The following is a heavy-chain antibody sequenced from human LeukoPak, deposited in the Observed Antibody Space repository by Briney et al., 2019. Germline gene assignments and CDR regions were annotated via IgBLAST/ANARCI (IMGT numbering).Heavy chain of an antibody. D-gene: IGHD3-22*01. J-gene: IGHJ4*02. Sequence: GASVKVSCKASGYTFTSYDINWVRQATGQGLEWMGWMNPNSGNTGYAQKFHGRVTMTRNTSISTAYMELSSLRSEDTAVYYCARIMADSSGYYYWGQGTLVTVSS. CDR2: MNPNSGNT. CDR1: GYTFTSYD. V-gene: IGHV1-8*01. CDR3: ARIMADSSGYYY.